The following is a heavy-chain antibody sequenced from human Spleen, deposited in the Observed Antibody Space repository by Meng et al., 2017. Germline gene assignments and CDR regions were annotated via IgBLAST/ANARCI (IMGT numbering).Heavy chain of an antibody. CDR3: AKRVNRKYYYDSSGYYSTFDY. D-gene: IGHD3-22*01. J-gene: IGHJ4*02. Sequence: GESLKISCAASGFTFSSYAMSWVRQAPGKGLEWVSAISGSGGSTYYADSVKGRFTISRDNSKNTLYLQMNSLRAEDTAVYYCAKRVNRKYYYDSSGYYSTFDYWGQGTLVTVSS. CDR2: ISGSGGST. V-gene: IGHV3-23*01. CDR1: GFTFSSYA.